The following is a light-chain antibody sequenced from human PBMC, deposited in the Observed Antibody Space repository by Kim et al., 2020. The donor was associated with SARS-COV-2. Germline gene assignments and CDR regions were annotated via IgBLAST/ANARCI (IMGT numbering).Light chain of an antibody. CDR2: MDN. CDR3: SAWDSRFSVWV. V-gene: IGLV10-54*01. J-gene: IGLJ3*02. CDR1: GYSVGYEG. Sequence: RNHTLSCSGNGYSVGYEGAAWLQAHQGHPRKRLCLMDNNRPSGISERFAASRSGDTAALTITGLQPEDEADYYCSAWDSRFSVWVFGGGTQLTVL.